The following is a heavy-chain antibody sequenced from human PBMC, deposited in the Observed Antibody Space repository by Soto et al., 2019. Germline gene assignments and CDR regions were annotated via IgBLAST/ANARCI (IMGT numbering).Heavy chain of an antibody. V-gene: IGHV4-59*08. D-gene: IGHD2-8*01. CDR1: GGSISGDY. CDR2: THYSETA. J-gene: IGHJ1*01. Sequence: SETLSHTCTVSGGSISGDYWSWVRQPPGKGLEWIGFTHYSETAYYNPSLKSRLTLSVDTSKNQFSLRLSSVTAADTATYYCASPPPLTVQTIEAEFFQHWGLGTLVTVSS. CDR3: ASPPPLTVQTIEAEFFQH.